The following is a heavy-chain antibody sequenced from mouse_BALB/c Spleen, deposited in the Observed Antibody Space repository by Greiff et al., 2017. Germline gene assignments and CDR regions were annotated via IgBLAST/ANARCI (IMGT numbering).Heavy chain of an antibody. CDR3: ARLGTTVVEGY. V-gene: IGHV1-7*01. CDR1: GYTFTSYW. D-gene: IGHD1-1*01. CDR2: INPSTGYT. Sequence: QVQLQQSGAELAKPGASVKMSCKASGYTFTSYWMHWVKQRPGQGLEWIGYINPSTGYTEYNQKFKDKATLTADKSSSTAYMQLSSLTSEDSAVYYCARLGTTVVEGYWGQGTTLTVSS. J-gene: IGHJ2*01.